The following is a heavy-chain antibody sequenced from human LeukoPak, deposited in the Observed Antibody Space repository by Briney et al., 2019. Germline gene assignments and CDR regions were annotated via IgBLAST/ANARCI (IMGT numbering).Heavy chain of an antibody. Sequence: PSETLSLTCTVSGGSISSYYWSWIRQPAGKGLEWIGRICTSGSTNYNPSLKSRVTMSVDTSKNQFSLKLSSVTAADTAVYYCASNSDYDPENYYYYYGMDVWGQGTTVTVSS. V-gene: IGHV4-4*07. CDR1: GGSISSYY. CDR3: ASNSDYDPENYYYYYGMDV. D-gene: IGHD3-16*01. CDR2: ICTSGST. J-gene: IGHJ6*02.